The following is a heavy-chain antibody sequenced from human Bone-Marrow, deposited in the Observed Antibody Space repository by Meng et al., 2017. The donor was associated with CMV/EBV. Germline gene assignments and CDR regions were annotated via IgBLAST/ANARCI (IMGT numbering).Heavy chain of an antibody. CDR3: ARVPGVSWWHGLDV. V-gene: IGHV3-72*01. CDR1: GFTFSDHY. D-gene: IGHD2-8*02. J-gene: IGHJ6*02. CDR2: IRNKARSYTT. Sequence: GESLKISCAASGFTFSDHYLDWVRQAPGKGLEWVGRIRNKARSYTTEYAASVKGRFTISRDDSQNSLYLQMNSLNTEDTAVYYCARVPGVSWWHGLDVWGQGTTVTVSS.